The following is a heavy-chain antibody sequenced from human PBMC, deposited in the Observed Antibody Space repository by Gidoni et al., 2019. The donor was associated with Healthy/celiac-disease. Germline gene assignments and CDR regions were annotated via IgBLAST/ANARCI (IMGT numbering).Heavy chain of an antibody. CDR2: ISSSSSYI. CDR1: GFTFSSYS. J-gene: IGHJ3*02. V-gene: IGHV3-21*01. Sequence: EVQLVESGGGLVKPGGSLRLSCAASGFTFSSYSMNCVRQALGKGLEGVSSISSSSSYIYYADSVKGRFTISRANAKISLYLQMNSLRAEDTAVYYCARDRTGYDILTGHYAFDIWGQGTMVTFSS. D-gene: IGHD3-9*01. CDR3: ARDRTGYDILTGHYAFDI.